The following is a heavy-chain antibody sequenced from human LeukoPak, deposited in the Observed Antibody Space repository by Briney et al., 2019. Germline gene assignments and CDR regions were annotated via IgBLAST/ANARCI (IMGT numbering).Heavy chain of an antibody. CDR2: INGEGSRI. J-gene: IGHJ6*02. Sequence: PGGSLRLSCAVTGFNLRTYWIHWVRHSPGRGLEWVARINGEGSRISYADSVRGRFTISRDNAKNTAYLQMNSLRAEDTALYYCARDPGYYYYGMDVWGQGTTVGVSS. CDR1: GFNLRTYW. V-gene: IGHV3-74*01. CDR3: ARDPGYYYYGMDV.